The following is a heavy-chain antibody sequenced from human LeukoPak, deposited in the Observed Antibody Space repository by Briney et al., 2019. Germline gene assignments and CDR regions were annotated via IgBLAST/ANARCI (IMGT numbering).Heavy chain of an antibody. V-gene: IGHV4-34*01. D-gene: IGHD2-15*01. CDR1: GGSFSGYY. Sequence: SETLSLTCAVYGGSFSGYYWSWIRQPPGKGLEWIGEINHSGSTNYNPYLKSRVTISVDTSKNQFSLKLSSVTAADTAVYYCARGSCSGGSCYVYYYYGMDVWGQGTTVTVSS. J-gene: IGHJ6*02. CDR2: INHSGST. CDR3: ARGSCSGGSCYVYYYYGMDV.